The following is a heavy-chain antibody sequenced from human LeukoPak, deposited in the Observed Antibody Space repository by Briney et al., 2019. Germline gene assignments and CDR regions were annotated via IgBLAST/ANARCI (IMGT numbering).Heavy chain of an antibody. V-gene: IGHV4-34*01. D-gene: IGHD2-15*01. Sequence: PSETLSRTCAVYGGSFSGYYWSWIRQPPGKGLEWIGEINHSGSTNYNSSLKSRVTISVDTSKNQFSLKLSSVTAADTAVYYCARDQDGNWFDPWGQGTLVTVSS. CDR3: ARDQDGNWFDP. CDR2: INHSGST. J-gene: IGHJ5*02. CDR1: GGSFSGYY.